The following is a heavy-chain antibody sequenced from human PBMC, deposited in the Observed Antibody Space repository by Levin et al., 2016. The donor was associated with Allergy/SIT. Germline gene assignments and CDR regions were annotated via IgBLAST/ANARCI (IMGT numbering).Heavy chain of an antibody. Sequence: GESLKISCAASGFTFSSYNMNWVRQAPGKGLEWVSSISTTSSYIYYADSVKGRFTISRDNAKNSLYLQMNSLRAEDTALYYCVRDSFTVTRLDYWGQGILVIVSS. CDR3: VRDSFTVTRLDY. J-gene: IGHJ4*02. CDR1: GFTFSSYN. D-gene: IGHD4-17*01. V-gene: IGHV3-21*01. CDR2: ISTTSSYI.